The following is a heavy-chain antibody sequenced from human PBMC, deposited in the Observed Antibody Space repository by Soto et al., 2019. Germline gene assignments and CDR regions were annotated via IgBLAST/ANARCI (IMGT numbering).Heavy chain of an antibody. CDR2: INHSGST. Sequence: PSETLSLTCAVYGGSFSGYYWSWIRQPPGKGLEWIGEINHSGSTNYNPSLKSRVTISVDTSKNQFSLKLSSVTAADTAVYYCARADVEYSSSKGGGIDYWGQGTLVTVSS. V-gene: IGHV4-34*01. CDR1: GGSFSGYY. D-gene: IGHD6-6*01. CDR3: ARADVEYSSSKGGGIDY. J-gene: IGHJ4*02.